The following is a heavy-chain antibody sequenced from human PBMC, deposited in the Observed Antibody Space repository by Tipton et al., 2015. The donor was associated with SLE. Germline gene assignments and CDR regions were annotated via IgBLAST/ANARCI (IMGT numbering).Heavy chain of an antibody. D-gene: IGHD5-12*01. V-gene: IGHV3-23*01. Sequence: GSLRLSCEASGFTFDDYAMHWVRQAPGKGLEWVASISGNSDSSYYADSVKGRFTISRDNSKNTLDLQLKSLRVEDAAIYYCARIIYSGYQNWYFDLWGRGTLLTVSS. CDR2: ISGNSDSS. CDR3: ARIIYSGYQNWYFDL. CDR1: GFTFDDYA. J-gene: IGHJ2*01.